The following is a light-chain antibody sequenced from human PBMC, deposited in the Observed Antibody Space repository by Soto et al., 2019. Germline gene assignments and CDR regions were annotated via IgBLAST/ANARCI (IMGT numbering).Light chain of an antibody. V-gene: IGKV3-20*01. J-gene: IGKJ1*01. CDR2: AAS. CDR3: QQYGSSPRT. CDR1: QSVSSSY. Sequence: EVVLTQSPGTLSLSPGERATLSCRASQSVSSSYLAWYQQKPGQAPRLLIYAASTRAAGVPVRFSGSGSETEFTLTISRLEPEDFAVYYCQQYGSSPRTFGQGTKVDIK.